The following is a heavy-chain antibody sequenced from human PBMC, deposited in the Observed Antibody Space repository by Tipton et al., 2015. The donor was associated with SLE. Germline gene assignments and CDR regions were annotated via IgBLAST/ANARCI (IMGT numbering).Heavy chain of an antibody. CDR2: IYTSGST. V-gene: IGHV4-4*07. D-gene: IGHD6-19*01. CDR1: GGSISSYY. J-gene: IGHJ6*02. Sequence: TLSLTCTVSGGSISSYYWSWIRQPAGKGLEWIGRIYTSGSTNYNPSLKSRVTMSVDTSKNQFSLKLSSVTAADPAVYYCASGIAVAGTQENGMDVRGQGTTVTVSS. CDR3: ASGIAVAGTQENGMDV.